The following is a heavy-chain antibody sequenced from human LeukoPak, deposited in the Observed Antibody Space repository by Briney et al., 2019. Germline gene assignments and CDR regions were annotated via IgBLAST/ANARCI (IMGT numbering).Heavy chain of an antibody. CDR3: AKDRAGGSIWYAFDP. CDR2: ISGSGGST. Sequence: GGSLRLSCAASGFTFSSYAMSWVRQAPGKGLEWVSAISGSGGSTYYADSVKGRFTISRDNSKNTLYLQMNSLSADDTAVYYCAKDRAGGSIWYAFDPWGQGTLATVSS. J-gene: IGHJ5*02. D-gene: IGHD6-13*01. CDR1: GFTFSSYA. V-gene: IGHV3-23*01.